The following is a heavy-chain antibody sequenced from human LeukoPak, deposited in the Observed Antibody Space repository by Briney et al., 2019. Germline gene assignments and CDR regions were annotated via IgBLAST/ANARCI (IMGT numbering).Heavy chain of an antibody. J-gene: IGHJ4*02. D-gene: IGHD5-18*01. CDR2: INPNRGGT. Sequence: ASVKVSCKASGYPFTDYYMHWVRQAPGQGLKWMGWINPNRGGTDYAQKFQGRVTMTRDTSISTAYMELSRLRYDDTAVYYCASGYRFRNWGQGTLVTVSS. V-gene: IGHV1-2*02. CDR3: ASGYRFRN. CDR1: GYPFTDYY.